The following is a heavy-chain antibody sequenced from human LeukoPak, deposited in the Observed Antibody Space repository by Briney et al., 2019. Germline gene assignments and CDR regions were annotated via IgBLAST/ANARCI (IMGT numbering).Heavy chain of an antibody. D-gene: IGHD2-2*01. CDR2: IYYSGST. Sequence: SETLSLTCTVSGGSISSYYWSWIRQPPGKGLEWIGYIYYSGSTNYNPSLKSRVTISVDTSKNQFPLKLSSVTAADTAVYYCAREGRYCSSTSCSKSFDYWGQGTLVTVSS. CDR3: AREGRYCSSTSCSKSFDY. J-gene: IGHJ4*02. V-gene: IGHV4-59*01. CDR1: GGSISSYY.